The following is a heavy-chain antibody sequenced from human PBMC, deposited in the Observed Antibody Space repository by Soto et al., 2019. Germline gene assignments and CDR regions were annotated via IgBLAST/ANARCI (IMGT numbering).Heavy chain of an antibody. D-gene: IGHD3-16*01. V-gene: IGHV4-34*01. CDR3: VRIRYQLPSSVLWLDP. Sequence: SETLSLACAVYGGFLSESYWTWIRQPPGKGLEWIGEINHVGGTNYNPSLKSRVTMSVDTSQNQFSLRLISVTAADTAMYFCVRIRYQLPSSVLWLDPWGQGTPVTVSS. CDR2: INHVGGT. CDR1: GGFLSESY. J-gene: IGHJ5*02.